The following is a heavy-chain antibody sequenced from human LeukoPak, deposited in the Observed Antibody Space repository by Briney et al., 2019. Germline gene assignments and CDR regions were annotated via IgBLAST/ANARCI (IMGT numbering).Heavy chain of an antibody. CDR2: INPSGGST. V-gene: IGHV1-46*01. CDR1: GYTFTSYY. CDR3: ASDSSGYHYFDY. Sequence: GASVKVSCKVSGYTFTSYYMHWVRQAPGQGLEWMGIINPSGGSTSYAQKFQGRVTMTRDTSTSTVYMELSSLRSEDTAVYYCASDSSGYHYFDYWGQGTLVTVSS. J-gene: IGHJ4*02. D-gene: IGHD3-22*01.